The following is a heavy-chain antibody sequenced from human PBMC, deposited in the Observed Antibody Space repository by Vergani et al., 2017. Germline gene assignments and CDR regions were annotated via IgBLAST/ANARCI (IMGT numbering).Heavy chain of an antibody. CDR2: ISSSSSYI. CDR3: ARDSWIAVAGTPSPAKTNWFDP. J-gene: IGHJ5*02. Sequence: EVQLVESGGGLVPPGRSLRLSCAASGFSFGDYAMTWVRQAPGKGLEWVSSISSSSSYIHYSDSLKGRFTISRDNAKSSLYLQMNSLRAEDTAVYYCARDSWIAVAGTPSPAKTNWFDPWGQGTLVTVSS. D-gene: IGHD6-19*01. V-gene: IGHV3-21*02. CDR1: GFSFGDYA.